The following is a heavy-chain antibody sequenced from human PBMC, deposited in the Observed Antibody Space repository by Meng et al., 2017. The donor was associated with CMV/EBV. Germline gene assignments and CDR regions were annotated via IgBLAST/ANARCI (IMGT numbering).Heavy chain of an antibody. Sequence: SGPTLVIPTQTLTLTCTFSGFSLSTSGMRVSWIRQPPGKALEWLARIDWDDDKFYSTSLKTRLTISKDTSKNQVVLTMTNMDPVDTATYYCARINELNLDYWGQGTLVTVSS. CDR1: GFSLSTSGMR. CDR3: ARINELNLDY. D-gene: IGHD1-1*01. J-gene: IGHJ4*02. CDR2: IDWDDDK. V-gene: IGHV2-70D*14.